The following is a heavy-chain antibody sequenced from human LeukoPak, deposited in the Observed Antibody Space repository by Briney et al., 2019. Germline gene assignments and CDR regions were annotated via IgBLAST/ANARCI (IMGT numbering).Heavy chain of an antibody. CDR1: GFTFTSSA. Sequence: GTSVKVSCKSSGFTFTSSAGQWVRQARGRRLEWIGWIVVGSGNTYYAQKFQERVTITRDMSKSTAYMEMSSLRSEDTAVYYCAARNAYGVYTLYFDYWGQGTLVTVSS. CDR2: IVVGSGNT. D-gene: IGHD4-17*01. J-gene: IGHJ4*02. V-gene: IGHV1-58*01. CDR3: AARNAYGVYTLYFDY.